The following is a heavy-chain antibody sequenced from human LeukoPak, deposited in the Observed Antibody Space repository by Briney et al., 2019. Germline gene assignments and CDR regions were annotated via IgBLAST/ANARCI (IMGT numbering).Heavy chain of an antibody. D-gene: IGHD3-10*01. V-gene: IGHV4-30-4*01. J-gene: IGHJ4*02. CDR2: IYYSGST. Sequence: PSQTLSLTCTVSGGSISSGDYYWSWLRQPPGKGLEWIGYIYYSGSTYYNPSLKSRVTISVDTSKNQFSLKLSSVTAADTAVYYCASYYYGSGGYFDYWGQGTLVTVSS. CDR1: GGSISSGDYY. CDR3: ASYYYGSGGYFDY.